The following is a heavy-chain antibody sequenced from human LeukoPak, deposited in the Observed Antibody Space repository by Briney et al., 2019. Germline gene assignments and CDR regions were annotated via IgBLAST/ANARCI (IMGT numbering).Heavy chain of an antibody. CDR1: GYTFTTYD. J-gene: IGHJ3*02. CDR2: MNPKSGDT. CDR3: ARHRLPRVYYDSSGYYHDAFDI. V-gene: IGHV1-8*03. Sequence: ASVKVSCKASGYTFTTYDINWVRQATGQGLEWMGWMNPKSGDTGYVQKFQGRVTITRNTSISTAYMELSSLTSEDTAVYYCARHRLPRVYYDSSGYYHDAFDIWGRGTMVTVSS. D-gene: IGHD3-22*01.